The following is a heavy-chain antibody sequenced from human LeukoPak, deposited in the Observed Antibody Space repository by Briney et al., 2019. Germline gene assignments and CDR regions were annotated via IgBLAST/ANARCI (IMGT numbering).Heavy chain of an antibody. D-gene: IGHD6-19*01. V-gene: IGHV4-59*08. CDR1: GGSISSYY. CDR2: IYYSGST. Sequence: PSETLSLTCTVSGGSISSYYWSWIRQPPGKGLEWIGYIYYSGSTNYNPSLKSRVTISVDTSKNQFSLKLSSVTAADTAVYYCARHGQGDSGWSNDAFDIWGQGTMVTVSS. CDR3: ARHGQGDSGWSNDAFDI. J-gene: IGHJ3*02.